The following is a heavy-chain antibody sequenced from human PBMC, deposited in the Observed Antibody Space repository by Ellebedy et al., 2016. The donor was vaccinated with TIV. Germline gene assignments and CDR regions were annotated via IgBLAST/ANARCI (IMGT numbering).Heavy chain of an antibody. CDR3: AREERVYFVGY. V-gene: IGHV3-30*19. J-gene: IGHJ4*02. Sequence: PGGSLRLSCAASGFTFSAYGMHWVRQAPGKGLDWVALITYDGSSEYYADSVKGRFTISRDSSKNTLYLQMNSLRAGDTAVYFSAREERVYFVGYWGQGTLVTVSS. CDR2: ITYDGSSE. CDR1: GFTFSAYG. D-gene: IGHD3-9*01.